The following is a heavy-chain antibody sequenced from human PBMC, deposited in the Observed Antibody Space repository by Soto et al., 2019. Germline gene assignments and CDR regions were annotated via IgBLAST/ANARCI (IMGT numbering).Heavy chain of an antibody. V-gene: IGHV3-23*01. CDR3: AKDPYSSAGYSNWFDP. CDR2: ISGSGGST. J-gene: IGHJ5*02. CDR1: GFTFSSYA. D-gene: IGHD6-19*01. Sequence: QSGGSLRLSCAASGFTFSSYAMSWVRQAPGKGLEWVSAISGSGGSTYYADSVKGRFTISRDNSKNTLYLQMNSLRAEDTAVYYCAKDPYSSAGYSNWFDPWGPGTMRTVSS.